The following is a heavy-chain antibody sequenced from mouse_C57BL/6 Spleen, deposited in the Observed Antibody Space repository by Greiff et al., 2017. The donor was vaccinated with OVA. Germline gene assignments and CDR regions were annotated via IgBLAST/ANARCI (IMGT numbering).Heavy chain of an antibody. CDR3: ARYDGYYFPMDY. J-gene: IGHJ4*01. V-gene: IGHV1-54*01. Sequence: VQLQQSGAELVRPGTSVKVSCKASGYAFTNYLIEWVKQRPGQGLEWIGVINPGSGGTNYNEKFKGKATLPADKSSSTAYMQLRSLTSEDSAVYFCARYDGYYFPMDYWGQGTSVTVSS. CDR2: INPGSGGT. D-gene: IGHD2-3*01. CDR1: GYAFTNYL.